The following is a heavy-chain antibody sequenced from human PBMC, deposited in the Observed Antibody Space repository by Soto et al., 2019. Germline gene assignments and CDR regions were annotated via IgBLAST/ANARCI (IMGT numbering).Heavy chain of an antibody. CDR3: ARGRLVPAVNFDY. Sequence: PSETLSLTCSVAGGSIGGGGYYWSWIRQHPGKGLEWISYIYHSGTSFYNPSLKGRVTISVDGSKNQFSLKVNSVTAADTAVYYCARGRLVPAVNFDYWGLGTLVTVSS. D-gene: IGHD2-2*01. CDR2: IYHSGTS. V-gene: IGHV4-30-2*01. CDR1: GGSIGGGGYY. J-gene: IGHJ4*02.